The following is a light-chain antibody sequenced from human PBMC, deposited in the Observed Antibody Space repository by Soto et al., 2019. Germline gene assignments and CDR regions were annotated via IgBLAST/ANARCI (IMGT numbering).Light chain of an antibody. V-gene: IGKV3-20*01. CDR2: DAS. CDR3: QQYGSSPWT. J-gene: IGKJ1*01. Sequence: EVALTQSPGTLSLSPGARATLSCRASQSIANNYLTWYQQKPGQAPRVLIYDASTRATGIPDRFSGSGSGTDFTLTISRLEPGDFAVYYCQQYGSSPWTFGQGTTVDIK. CDR1: QSIANNY.